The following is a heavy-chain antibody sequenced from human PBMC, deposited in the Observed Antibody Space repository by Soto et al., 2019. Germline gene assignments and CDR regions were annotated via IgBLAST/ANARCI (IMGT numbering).Heavy chain of an antibody. J-gene: IGHJ4*02. Sequence: LKISCKGSGYSFTNYWIGWVRQMPGRGLEWMGIIYPGDSDTKYSPSFQGQVTISADKSISTAYLQWRSLKASDTAMFYCARLSGTYHYDYWGQGTLVTVSS. D-gene: IGHD1-26*01. CDR2: IYPGDSDT. V-gene: IGHV5-51*01. CDR3: ARLSGTYHYDY. CDR1: GYSFTNYW.